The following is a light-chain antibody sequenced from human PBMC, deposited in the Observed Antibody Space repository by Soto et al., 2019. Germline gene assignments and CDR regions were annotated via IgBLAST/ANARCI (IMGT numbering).Light chain of an antibody. CDR2: DAS. J-gene: IGKJ1*01. V-gene: IGKV1-5*01. Sequence: DIQLTHSPSTLSASVGDRVTITCRASQNINTWVAWYQQKPGKAPKLLIYDASSLESGVPSRVSGSGSGTEFTLTISSLQPDDFATYYCQQYNTFWTFGPGTKVDIK. CDR1: QNINTW. CDR3: QQYNTFWT.